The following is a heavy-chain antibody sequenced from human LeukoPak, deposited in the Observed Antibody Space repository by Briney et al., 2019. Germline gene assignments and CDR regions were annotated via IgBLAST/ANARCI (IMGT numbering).Heavy chain of an antibody. V-gene: IGHV3-7*01. Sequence: GGSLRLSCAASGFTFGSYWMSWVRQAPGKGLEWVANIKQDGSEKYYVDSVKGRFTISRDNAKNSLYLQMNSLRAEDTAVYYCARGKRGVDYWGQGTLVTVSS. CDR1: GFTFGSYW. D-gene: IGHD3-10*01. CDR3: ARGKRGVDY. J-gene: IGHJ4*02. CDR2: IKQDGSEK.